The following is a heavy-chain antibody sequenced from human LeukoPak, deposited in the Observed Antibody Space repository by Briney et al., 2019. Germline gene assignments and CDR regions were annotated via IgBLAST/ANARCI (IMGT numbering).Heavy chain of an antibody. CDR3: ARAPAAPRNAFDI. CDR2: IYYSGST. V-gene: IGHV4-59*01. Sequence: SETLSLTCTVSGGSISSYYWSWLRQPPGKGLEWIGYIYYSGSTNYNPSLKSRVTISVDTSKNQFSLKLSSVTAADTAVYYCARAPAAPRNAFDIWGQGTMVTVSS. CDR1: GGSISSYY. J-gene: IGHJ3*02.